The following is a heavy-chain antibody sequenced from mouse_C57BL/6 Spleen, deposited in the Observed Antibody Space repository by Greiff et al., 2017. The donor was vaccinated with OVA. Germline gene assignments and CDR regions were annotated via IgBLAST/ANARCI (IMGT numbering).Heavy chain of an antibody. J-gene: IGHJ2*01. D-gene: IGHD1-1*01. CDR3: ASLGLLRGRDYFDY. V-gene: IGHV1-69*01. Sequence: QVQLQQPGAELVMPGASVKLSCKASGYTFTSYWMHWVKQRPGQGLEWIGEIDPSDSYTNYNQKFKGKSTLTVDKSSSTAYMQLSSLTSEDSAVYYCASLGLLRGRDYFDYWGQGTTLTVSS. CDR1: GYTFTSYW. CDR2: IDPSDSYT.